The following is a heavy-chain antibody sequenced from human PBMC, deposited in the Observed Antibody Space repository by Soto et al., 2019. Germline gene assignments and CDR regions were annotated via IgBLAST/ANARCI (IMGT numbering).Heavy chain of an antibody. CDR2: ISGSGGST. CDR1: GFTFSSYA. Sequence: GGSLRLSCAASGFTFSSYAMSWVRQAPGKGLEWVSAISGSGGSTYYADSVKGRFTISRDNSKNTLYLQMNSLRAEDTAVYYCAKGLRFLEWLPTYGMDVWGQGTTVTVSS. D-gene: IGHD3-3*01. V-gene: IGHV3-23*01. J-gene: IGHJ6*02. CDR3: AKGLRFLEWLPTYGMDV.